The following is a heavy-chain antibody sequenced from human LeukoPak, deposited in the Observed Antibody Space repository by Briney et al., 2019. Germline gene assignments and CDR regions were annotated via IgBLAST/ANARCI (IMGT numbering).Heavy chain of an antibody. CDR3: AREYDYGVSRADH. Sequence: GGSLRLSCAASGFTFSSYWMSWVRQAPGKGLEWVAHINQDGSEKHFVDSVEGRFTISRDNAANSLFLQMNSLRAEDTAVYYCAREYDYGVSRADHWGQGTLVTVSS. CDR2: INQDGSEK. D-gene: IGHD4-17*01. J-gene: IGHJ4*02. V-gene: IGHV3-7*01. CDR1: GFTFSSYW.